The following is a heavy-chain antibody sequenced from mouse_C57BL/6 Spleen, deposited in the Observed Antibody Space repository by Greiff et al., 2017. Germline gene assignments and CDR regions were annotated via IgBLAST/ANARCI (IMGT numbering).Heavy chain of an antibody. J-gene: IGHJ4*01. V-gene: IGHV1-22*01. CDR2: INPNNGGT. Sequence: EVKLMESGPELVKPGASVKMSCKASGYTFTDYNMHWVKQSHGKSLEWIGYINPNNGGTSYNQKFKGKATLTVNKSSSTAYMELRSLTSEDSAVYYCARKDYKNYAMDYWGQGTSVTVSS. CDR1: GYTFTDYN. D-gene: IGHD2-12*01. CDR3: ARKDYKNYAMDY.